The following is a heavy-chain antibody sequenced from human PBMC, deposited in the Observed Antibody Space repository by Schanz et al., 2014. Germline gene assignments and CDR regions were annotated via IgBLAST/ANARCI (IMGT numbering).Heavy chain of an antibody. CDR3: ARDKGGYYPFDY. Sequence: EVQLVESGGGLVQPGGSLRLSCAASGFTFRTYWLSWVRQAPGKGLEWVANIKQDESERSYVDSVKGRFTISRDNAKNSLYLQMNSLRAEDTAVYYCARDKGGYYPFDYWGQGTLVTVSS. D-gene: IGHD3-3*01. CDR1: GFTFRTYW. CDR2: IKQDESER. J-gene: IGHJ4*02. V-gene: IGHV3-7*01.